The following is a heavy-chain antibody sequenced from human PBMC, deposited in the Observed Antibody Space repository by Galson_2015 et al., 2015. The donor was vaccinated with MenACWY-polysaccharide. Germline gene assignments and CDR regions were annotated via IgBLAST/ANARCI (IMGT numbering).Heavy chain of an antibody. CDR3: ARFPHDVWTGYYPNWYFDL. CDR2: IKQDGGEK. Sequence: SLRPSCAASGFSFSNYWMSWVRQAPGKGLQWVANIKQDGGEKYYVDSVKGRLSISRDNAKNLLYLQMDILRPEDTAVFYCARFPHDVWTGYYPNWYFDLWGRGTLVTVSS. D-gene: IGHD3/OR15-3a*01. J-gene: IGHJ2*01. V-gene: IGHV3-7*01. CDR1: GFSFSNYW.